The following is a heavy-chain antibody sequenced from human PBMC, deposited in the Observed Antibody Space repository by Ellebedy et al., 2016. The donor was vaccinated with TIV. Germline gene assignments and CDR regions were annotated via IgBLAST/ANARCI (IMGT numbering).Heavy chain of an antibody. Sequence: GESLKISXAASGFTFSSYAMHWVRQAPGKGLEWVAVISYDGSNKYYADSVKGRFTISRDNSKNTLYLQMNSLRAEDTAVYYCARDFVRYSSSPVSPGDYWGQGTLVTVSS. J-gene: IGHJ4*02. CDR1: GFTFSSYA. CDR3: ARDFVRYSSSPVSPGDY. V-gene: IGHV3-30-3*01. CDR2: ISYDGSNK. D-gene: IGHD6-6*01.